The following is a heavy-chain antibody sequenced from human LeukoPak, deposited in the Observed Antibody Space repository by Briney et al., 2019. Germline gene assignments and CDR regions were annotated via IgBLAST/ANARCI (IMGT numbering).Heavy chain of an antibody. V-gene: IGHV1-2*02. CDR1: GYTFTGYY. Sequence: GASVKVSCKASGYTFTGYYMHWVRQAPGQGLEWMGWINPNSGGTSYAQKFQGRVTMTRDTSISTAYMELSRLRSDDTAVYYCARDRAYYVGVPAATSWFDPWGQGTLVTVSS. CDR3: ARDRAYYVGVPAATSWFDP. D-gene: IGHD2-2*01. J-gene: IGHJ5*02. CDR2: INPNSGGT.